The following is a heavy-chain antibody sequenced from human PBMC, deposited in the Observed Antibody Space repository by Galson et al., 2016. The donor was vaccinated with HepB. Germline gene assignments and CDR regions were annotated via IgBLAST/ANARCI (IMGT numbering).Heavy chain of an antibody. Sequence: SETLSLTCTVSGGSFSNYFWSWIRQPPGKGLEWIGYIYYSGSTNYNPSLKSRVTISLDMSNNQFSLKLSSVTATDTAVYYCARGLGPGLVYWGQGTLVTVSS. V-gene: IGHV4-59*01. CDR3: ARGLGPGLVY. D-gene: IGHD3-10*01. J-gene: IGHJ4*02. CDR1: GGSFSNYF. CDR2: IYYSGST.